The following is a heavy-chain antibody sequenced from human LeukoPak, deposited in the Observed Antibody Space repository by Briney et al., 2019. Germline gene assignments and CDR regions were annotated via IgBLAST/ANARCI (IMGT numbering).Heavy chain of an antibody. V-gene: IGHV3-23*01. CDR2: IRGSGANT. CDR3: AKCRPDSNGCADH. D-gene: IGHD6-19*01. Sequence: GGSLRLSCAAFGFTFSSYAMTWVRQAPGKGLEWVSSIRGSGANTYYADSVKVRFTISRDNSKNTLYLQMNSQRAEDTAVYYCAKCRPDSNGCADHWGQGTLVTVSS. CDR1: GFTFSSYA. J-gene: IGHJ4*02.